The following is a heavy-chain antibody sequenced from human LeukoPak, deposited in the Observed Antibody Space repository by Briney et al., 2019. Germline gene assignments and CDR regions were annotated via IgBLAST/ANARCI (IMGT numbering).Heavy chain of an antibody. D-gene: IGHD3-16*01. CDR1: VGTFSSYA. CDR3: ALRKSPSGGRTMDY. J-gene: IGHJ4*02. CDR2: IIPVIGTA. Sequence: GSSVKDSCKASVGTFSSYAISRVRQAPGQGLEWMGRIIPVIGTADFAQKFQGRVTITTEESTCKAYVSISTRRAEGTAGCYCALRKSPSGGRTMDYWGQGTLVTVSS. V-gene: IGHV1-69*05.